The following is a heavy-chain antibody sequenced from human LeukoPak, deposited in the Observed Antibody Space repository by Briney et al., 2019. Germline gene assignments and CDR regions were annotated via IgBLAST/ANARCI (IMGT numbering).Heavy chain of an antibody. J-gene: IGHJ4*02. V-gene: IGHV1-18*01. CDR1: GYSFSSYA. D-gene: IGHD4-17*01. CDR2: ISAFSGDT. Sequence: ASVKVSCKASGYSFSSYAIIWVRQAPGQGLEWMGWISAFSGDTTYEQKLQGRVTMTTDTSTSTVYMELRSLRSDDTAVYYCARGPYGDEGFDYWGQGAPVAVSS. CDR3: ARGPYGDEGFDY.